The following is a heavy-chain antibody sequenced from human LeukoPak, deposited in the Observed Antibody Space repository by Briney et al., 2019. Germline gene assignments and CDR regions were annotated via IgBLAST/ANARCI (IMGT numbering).Heavy chain of an antibody. D-gene: IGHD5-12*01. CDR3: ATQYSGYIYGDY. J-gene: IGHJ4*02. CDR2: ISYDGSNK. V-gene: IGHV3-30-3*01. CDR1: GFTFSSYA. Sequence: GGSLRLSCVVSGFTFSSYAMHWVRQAPGKGLEWVAVISYDGSNKYYADSVKGRFTISRDNSRNTFYLQMDSLRADDTAVYYCATQYSGYIYGDYWGQGTLVTVSS.